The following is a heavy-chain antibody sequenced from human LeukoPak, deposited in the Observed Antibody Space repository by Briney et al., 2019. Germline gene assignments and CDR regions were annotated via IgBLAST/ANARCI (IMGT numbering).Heavy chain of an antibody. J-gene: IGHJ4*02. D-gene: IGHD3-22*01. CDR1: GYTFTSYG. CDR3: ARDYDSSGYFRYYFDY. CDR2: ISAYNGNT. Sequence: ASVKVSCKASGYTFTSYGISWVRQAPGQGLEWMGWISAYNGNTNYAQNLQGRVTMTTDTSASTVYMELRSLRSDDTAVYYCARDYDSSGYFRYYFDYWGQGTLVTVSS. V-gene: IGHV1-18*01.